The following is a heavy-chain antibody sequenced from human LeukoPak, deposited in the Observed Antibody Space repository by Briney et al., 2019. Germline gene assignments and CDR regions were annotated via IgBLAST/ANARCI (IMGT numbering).Heavy chain of an antibody. CDR2: IKEDGSER. D-gene: IGHD3-22*01. CDR3: ARKGDHYDRSGYFHYFDY. CDR1: GFAFSNYC. Sequence: GGSLRLSCAASGFAFSNYCMSWVRQAPGKGLELVASIKEDGSERYYMDSMRGRFTISRDNAKNSLILQMNSLRVEDTAVYYCARKGDHYDRSGYFHYFDYWGQGTLLTVSS. J-gene: IGHJ4*02. V-gene: IGHV3-7*01.